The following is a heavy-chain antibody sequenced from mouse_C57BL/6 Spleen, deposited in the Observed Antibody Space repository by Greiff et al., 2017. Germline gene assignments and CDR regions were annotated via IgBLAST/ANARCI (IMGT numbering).Heavy chain of an antibody. Sequence: DVMLVESGGGLVKPGGSLKLSCAASGFTFSSYAMSWVRQTPEKRLEWVATISDGGSYTYYPDNVKGRFTISRDNAKNHLYLQMSHLKSEDTAMYYCAREYYYGSSYYAMDYWGQGTSVTVSS. V-gene: IGHV5-4*01. CDR1: GFTFSSYA. J-gene: IGHJ4*01. CDR2: ISDGGSYT. D-gene: IGHD1-1*01. CDR3: AREYYYGSSYYAMDY.